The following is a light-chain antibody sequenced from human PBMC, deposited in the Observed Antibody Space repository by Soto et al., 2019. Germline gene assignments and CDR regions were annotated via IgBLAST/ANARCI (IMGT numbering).Light chain of an antibody. CDR3: QQYGSSGT. J-gene: IGKJ1*01. V-gene: IGKV3-20*01. CDR1: QSVSTSY. CDR2: GAS. Sequence: EIVLTQSPGTLSLSPGERATLSCRASQSVSTSYVAWYQQKFGQAPRLLVYGASRRATGIPDRFSGSGSGTDFTLTISRLEPEDFAVYYCQQYGSSGTFGQGTKVDIK.